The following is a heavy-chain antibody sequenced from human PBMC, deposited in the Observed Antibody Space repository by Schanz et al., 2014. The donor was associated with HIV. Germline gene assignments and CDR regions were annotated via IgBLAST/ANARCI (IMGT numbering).Heavy chain of an antibody. CDR2: ISYDGTNT. CDR3: AKIISGSPYYYYGLDV. Sequence: QVQLVESGGGVVQPGRSLRLSCAASGFTFSNYGMHWVRQAPGKELEWVAFISYDGTNTYYADSVKVRFTISRDNSNNTLYLQMNSLRAEDTAVYYCAKIISGSPYYYYGLDVWGLGTTVTVSS. V-gene: IGHV3-30*18. J-gene: IGHJ6*02. CDR1: GFTFSNYG. D-gene: IGHD1-26*01.